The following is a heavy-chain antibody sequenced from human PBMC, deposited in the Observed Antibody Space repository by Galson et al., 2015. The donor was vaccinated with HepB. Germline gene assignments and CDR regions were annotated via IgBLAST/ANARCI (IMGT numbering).Heavy chain of an antibody. J-gene: IGHJ6*02. V-gene: IGHV3-74*01. CDR2: INSDGSSA. D-gene: IGHD1-14*01. CDR3: ARRYEDYYYYYGMDV. CDR1: GFTFSSYW. Sequence: LRLSCAASGFTFSSYWMHWVRQAPGKGLVWVSRINSDGSSASYADSVKGRFTISRDNAKNTLYLQMNSLRAEDTAVYYCARRYEDYYYYYGMDVWGQGTTVTVSS.